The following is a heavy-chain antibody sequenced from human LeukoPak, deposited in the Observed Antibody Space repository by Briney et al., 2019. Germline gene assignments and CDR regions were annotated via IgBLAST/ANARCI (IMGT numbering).Heavy chain of an antibody. J-gene: IGHJ5*01. CDR2: ISSSSSYI. Sequence: GGSLRLSCAASGFTFSSYSMNWVRQAPGKGLEWVSSISSSSSYIYYADSVKGRFTISRDNAKNPLYLQMNSLRAEDTAVYYCAREVYGIYNWFDPWGQGTTVTVSS. D-gene: IGHD3-9*01. V-gene: IGHV3-21*01. CDR1: GFTFSSYS. CDR3: AREVYGIYNWFDP.